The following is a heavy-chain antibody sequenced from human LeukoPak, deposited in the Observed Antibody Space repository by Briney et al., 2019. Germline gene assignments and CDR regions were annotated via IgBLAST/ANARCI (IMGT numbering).Heavy chain of an antibody. CDR2: INPNSGGT. V-gene: IGHV1/OR15-1*01. D-gene: IGHD5-12*01. Sequence: GASVKVSCKASGYIFTDYYMHWVRQAPGQELGWMGRINPNSGGTNYAQKFQGRVTMTRDTSISTAYTELSSLRSEDTATYYCARGFGLVATGNDYWGQGTLVTVSS. J-gene: IGHJ4*02. CDR1: GYIFTDYY. CDR3: ARGFGLVATGNDY.